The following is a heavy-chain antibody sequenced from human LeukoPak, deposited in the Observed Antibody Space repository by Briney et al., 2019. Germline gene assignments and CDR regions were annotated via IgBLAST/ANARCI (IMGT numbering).Heavy chain of an antibody. J-gene: IGHJ6*02. CDR2: IYYSGST. CDR3: ARRVGATTSYYYGMDV. D-gene: IGHD1-26*01. V-gene: IGHV4-59*01. Sequence: SETLSLTCTVPGGSISSYYWSWIRQPPGKGLEWIGYIYYSGSTNYNPSLKSRVTILVDTSKNQFSLKLSSVTAADTAVYYCARRVGATTSYYYGMDVWGQGTTVTVSS. CDR1: GGSISSYY.